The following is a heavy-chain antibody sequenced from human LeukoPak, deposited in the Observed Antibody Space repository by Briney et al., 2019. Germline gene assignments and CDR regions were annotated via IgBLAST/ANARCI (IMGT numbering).Heavy chain of an antibody. D-gene: IGHD6-19*01. V-gene: IGHV4-61*02. CDR2: IYTSGST. Sequence: KSSETLSLTCTVSGGSISSGSYYWSWIRQPAGKGLEWIGRIYTSGSTNYNPSLKSRVTISVDTSKNQFPLKLSSVTAADTAVYYCARDVPAAGTMDYWGQGTLVTVSS. J-gene: IGHJ4*02. CDR3: ARDVPAAGTMDY. CDR1: GGSISSGSYY.